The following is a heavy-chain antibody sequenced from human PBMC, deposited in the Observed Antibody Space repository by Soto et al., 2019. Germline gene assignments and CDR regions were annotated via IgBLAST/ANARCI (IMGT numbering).Heavy chain of an antibody. J-gene: IGHJ4*02. CDR1: GGTFSSYA. CDR3: AREEQRYYYDSSGYFDY. Sequence: GASVKVSCKASGGTFSSYAISWVRQAPGQGLEWMGGIIPIFGTANYAQKFQGRVTITADESTSTAYMELSSLRSEDTAVYYCAREEQRYYYDSSGYFDYWGQGTLVTVS. V-gene: IGHV1-69*13. D-gene: IGHD3-22*01. CDR2: IIPIFGTA.